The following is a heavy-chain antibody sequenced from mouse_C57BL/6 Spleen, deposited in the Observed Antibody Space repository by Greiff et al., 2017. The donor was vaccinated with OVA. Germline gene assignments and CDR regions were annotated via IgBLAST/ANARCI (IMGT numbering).Heavy chain of an antibody. CDR2: IDPSDSYT. J-gene: IGHJ2*01. CDR1: GYTFTSSW. V-gene: IGHV1-69*01. Sequence: QVQLKQPGAELVMPGASVKLSCKASGYTFTSSWMHWVKQRPGQGLEWIGEIDPSDSYTNYNQKFKGKSTLTVDKSSSTAYMQLSSLTSEDSAVYYCARRHYGSSYLDYWGQGTTLTVSS. D-gene: IGHD1-1*01. CDR3: ARRHYGSSYLDY.